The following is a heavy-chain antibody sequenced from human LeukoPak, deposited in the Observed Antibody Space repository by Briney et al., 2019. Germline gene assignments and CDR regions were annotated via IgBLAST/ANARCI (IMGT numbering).Heavy chain of an antibody. V-gene: IGHV3-9*01. CDR2: ISWNSGSI. CDR1: GFTFDDYA. J-gene: IGHJ6*02. CDR3: AKDKGEKPYYFYGMDV. Sequence: GGSLRLSCAASGFTFDDYAMHWVRQAPGKGLEWVSGISWNSGSIGYADSVKGRFTISRDKARTSLYLQMDSLRAEDTALYYCAKDKGEKPYYFYGMDVWGQGTTVTVSS. D-gene: IGHD2-21*01.